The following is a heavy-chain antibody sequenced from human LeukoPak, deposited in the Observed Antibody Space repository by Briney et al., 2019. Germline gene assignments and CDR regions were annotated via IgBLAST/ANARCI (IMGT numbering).Heavy chain of an antibody. CDR1: GYTLTELS. CDR3: ARDPYYYMDV. J-gene: IGHJ6*03. CDR2: FDPEDGET. Sequence: ASVKVSCKVSGYTLTELSMHWVRQAPGKGLEWMGGFDPEDGETIYAQKFQGRVTMTEDTSTSTAYMELRSLRSDDTAVYYCARDPYYYMDVWGKGTTVTVSS. V-gene: IGHV1-24*01.